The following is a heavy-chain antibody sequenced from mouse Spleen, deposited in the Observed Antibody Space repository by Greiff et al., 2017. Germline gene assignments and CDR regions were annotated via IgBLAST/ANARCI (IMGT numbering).Heavy chain of an antibody. CDR2: IRNKANGYTT. CDR1: GFTFTDYY. CDR3: ARAYNHYFDY. D-gene: IGHD1-3*01. J-gene: IGHJ2*01. V-gene: IGHV7-3*01. Sequence: EVHLVESGGGLVQPGGSLSLSCAASGFTFTDYYMSWVRQPPGKALEWLGFIRNKANGYTTEYSASVKGRFTISRDNAKNTLFLQMTSLRSEDTAMYYCARAYNHYFDYWGQGTTLTVSS.